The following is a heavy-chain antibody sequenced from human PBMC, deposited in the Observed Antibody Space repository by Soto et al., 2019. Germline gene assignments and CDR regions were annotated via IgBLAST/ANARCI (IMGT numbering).Heavy chain of an antibody. CDR2: INPNSGGT. D-gene: IGHD3-9*01. J-gene: IGHJ4*02. CDR3: ARGNTLTGYYTADY. CDR1: GYTFTGYY. Sequence: ASVKVSCKASGYTFTGYYMHWVRQAPGQGLEWMGWINPNSGGTNYAQKFQGWVTMTRDTSISTAYMELSRLRSDDTAVYYCARGNTLTGYYTADYWGQGTLVTVSS. V-gene: IGHV1-2*04.